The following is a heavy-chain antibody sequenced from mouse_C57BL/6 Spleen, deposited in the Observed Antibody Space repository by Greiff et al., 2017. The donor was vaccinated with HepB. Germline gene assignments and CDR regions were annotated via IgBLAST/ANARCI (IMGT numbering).Heavy chain of an antibody. V-gene: IGHV1-69*01. CDR3: ARWGANWYFDV. Sequence: QVQLQQPGAELVMPGASVKLSCKASGYTFTSYWMHWVKQRPGQGLEWIGEIDPSDSYTNYNQKFKGKSTLTVDKSSSTAYMQLSSLTSEDSAVYYCARWGANWYFDVWGTGTTVTVSS. CDR2: IDPSDSYT. CDR1: GYTFTSYW. J-gene: IGHJ1*03.